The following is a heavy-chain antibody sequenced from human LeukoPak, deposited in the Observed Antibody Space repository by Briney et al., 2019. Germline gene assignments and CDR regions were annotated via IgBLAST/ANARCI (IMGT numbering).Heavy chain of an antibody. CDR3: ARDQEGNIGIVGATQLMGVDY. D-gene: IGHD1-26*01. Sequence: PGRSLRLSCAASGFTFSSYGMHWVRQAPGKGLEWVAVIWYDGSNKYYADSVKGRFTISRDNSKDTLYLQMNSLRAEDTAVYYCARDQEGNIGIVGATQLMGVDYWGQGTLVTVSS. CDR2: IWYDGSNK. CDR1: GFTFSSYG. V-gene: IGHV3-33*01. J-gene: IGHJ4*02.